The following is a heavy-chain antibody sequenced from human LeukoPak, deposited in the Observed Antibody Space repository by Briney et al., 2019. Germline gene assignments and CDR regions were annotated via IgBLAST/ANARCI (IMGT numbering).Heavy chain of an antibody. V-gene: IGHV3-30*02. J-gene: IGHJ4*02. CDR3: AEDLLGATAGGWFGFDY. CDR2: IRFDGSNK. CDR1: GFTFSSYG. D-gene: IGHD1-26*01. Sequence: PGGSLRLSCAASGFTFSSYGMHWVRQAPGKGLEWVAFIRFDGSNKYNANSVKGRFTISRDNSKNTLYLQMNSLRAEDTAVYYCAEDLLGATAGGWFGFDYWGQGTLLTVSS.